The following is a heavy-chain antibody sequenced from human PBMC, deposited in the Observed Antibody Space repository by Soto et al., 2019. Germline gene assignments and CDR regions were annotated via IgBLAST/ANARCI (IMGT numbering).Heavy chain of an antibody. CDR1: GGTLSNDA. CDR3: AREVVTETTWGSFDS. V-gene: IGHV1-69*01. CDR2: ISPFFGTT. Sequence: QMQLVQSGAEVKKPGSSVKVSCKAFGGTLSNDAISWVRQAPGQGLEWLGRISPFFGTTDYSQSFQGRLTMTADASTGTVYMDLRSLKSDDTAVYYCAREVVTETTWGSFDSWGQGTLVTVSS. J-gene: IGHJ4*02. D-gene: IGHD2-21*02.